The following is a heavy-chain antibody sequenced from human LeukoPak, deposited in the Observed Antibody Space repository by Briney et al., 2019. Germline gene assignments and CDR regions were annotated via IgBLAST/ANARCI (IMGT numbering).Heavy chain of an antibody. Sequence: KPGGSLRLSCAASGFTFSSYSMNWVRQAPGKGLEWVSSISSSSSYISYADSVKGRFTISSDNAKNSLYLQMNSLRAEDTAVYYCAREVDSSGWWGNIDYWGQGTLVTVSS. D-gene: IGHD6-19*01. CDR1: GFTFSSYS. CDR3: AREVDSSGWWGNIDY. V-gene: IGHV3-21*01. CDR2: ISSSSSYI. J-gene: IGHJ4*02.